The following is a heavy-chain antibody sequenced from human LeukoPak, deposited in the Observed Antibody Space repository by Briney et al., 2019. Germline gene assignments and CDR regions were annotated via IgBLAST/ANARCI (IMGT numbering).Heavy chain of an antibody. D-gene: IGHD6-19*01. CDR2: INTTGGST. CDR1: GYTFTSYY. Sequence: ASVKVSCKASGYTFTSYYMHWVRQAPGQGLEWMGIINTTGGSTSYAQKFHGRVTMTRDTSTSTVDMEQSSLRSEDTAVYYCARDRDSSGWTNWFDPWGQGTLVTVSS. J-gene: IGHJ5*02. CDR3: ARDRDSSGWTNWFDP. V-gene: IGHV1-46*01.